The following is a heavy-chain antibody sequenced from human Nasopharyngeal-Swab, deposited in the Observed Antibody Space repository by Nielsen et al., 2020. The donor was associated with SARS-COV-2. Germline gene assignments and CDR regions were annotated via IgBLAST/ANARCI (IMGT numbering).Heavy chain of an antibody. CDR3: AREGYDSLDS. V-gene: IGHV4-61*01. Sequence: SEPLSLTCSVTGGSVSSRNHYWNWIRQPPGKGLEWIGYIYYSGSTNYNPSLKSRVSMSVDTSKNQFSLKLTYVTAADTAVYYCAREGYDSLDSWGQGTLVTVSS. CDR1: GGSVSSRNHY. CDR2: IYYSGST. J-gene: IGHJ4*02. D-gene: IGHD3-22*01.